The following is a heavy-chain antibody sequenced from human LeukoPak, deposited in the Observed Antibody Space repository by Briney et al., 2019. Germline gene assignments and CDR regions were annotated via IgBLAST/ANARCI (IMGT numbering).Heavy chain of an antibody. CDR1: GFTFSSYS. CDR3: ARDYYGDYLKDY. D-gene: IGHD4-17*01. J-gene: IGHJ4*02. Sequence: GGSLRLSCAVSGFTFSSYSMNWGRQAPGKGLEWVSYISSSSRTIYYADSVKGRFTISRDNAKNSLYLQMNSLRAEDTAVYYCARDYYGDYLKDYWGQGTLVTVSS. V-gene: IGHV3-48*01. CDR2: ISSSSRTI.